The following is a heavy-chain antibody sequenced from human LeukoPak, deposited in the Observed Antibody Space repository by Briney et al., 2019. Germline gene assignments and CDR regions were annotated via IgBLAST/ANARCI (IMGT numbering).Heavy chain of an antibody. CDR2: ISGSGGST. Sequence: GGSLRLSCAASGFIFSSYAMSWVRQAPGKGLEWVSTISGSGGSTYYADSVKGRFTISRDNSKNTLYLQMNSLRAEDTAVYYCARDLREYSSSSPFDYWGQGTLVTVSS. D-gene: IGHD6-6*01. J-gene: IGHJ4*02. V-gene: IGHV3-23*01. CDR1: GFIFSSYA. CDR3: ARDLREYSSSSPFDY.